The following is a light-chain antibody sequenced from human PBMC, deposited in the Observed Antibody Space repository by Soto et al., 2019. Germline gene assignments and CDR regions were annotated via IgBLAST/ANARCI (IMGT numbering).Light chain of an antibody. V-gene: IGKV1-27*01. CDR1: QGIIDY. CDR2: AAS. J-gene: IGKJ1*01. Sequence: DIQMTQSPSSLSASVGDRVTITCRASQGIIDYLAWYQQKPGKAPTLLIYAASTVASGVPSRFSGSGSGTDFTLTISSLQPEDVATYYCQKYNSAPRTFGPGTKVEIK. CDR3: QKYNSAPRT.